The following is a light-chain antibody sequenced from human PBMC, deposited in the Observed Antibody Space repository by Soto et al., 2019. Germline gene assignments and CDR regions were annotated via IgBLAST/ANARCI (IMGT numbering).Light chain of an antibody. CDR2: DVS. CDR1: SSDVGGYNS. V-gene: IGLV2-8*01. Sequence: QSALTQPPSASGSPGQSVTISCTGTSSDVGGYNSVSCYQQHPGKAPKLMIYDVSKRPSGVPDRFSGSKSGNTASLTVSGLQAEDEADYYCSSYGGSNNLVFGGGTKLTVL. J-gene: IGLJ3*02. CDR3: SSYGGSNNLV.